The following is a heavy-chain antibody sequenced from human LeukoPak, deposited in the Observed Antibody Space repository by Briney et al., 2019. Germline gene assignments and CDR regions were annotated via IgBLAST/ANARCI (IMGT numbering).Heavy chain of an antibody. CDR3: ASRTTGTWYFDY. Sequence: SETLSLTCTVSGGSISSGDYYWSCIRRPPEKGLEWIGYIYYSGSTYYNPSLKSRVTISVDTSKNQFSLKLSSVTAADTAVYYCASRTTGTWYFDYWGQGTLVTVSS. D-gene: IGHD1-1*01. CDR2: IYYSGST. CDR1: GGSISSGDYY. J-gene: IGHJ4*02. V-gene: IGHV4-30-4*01.